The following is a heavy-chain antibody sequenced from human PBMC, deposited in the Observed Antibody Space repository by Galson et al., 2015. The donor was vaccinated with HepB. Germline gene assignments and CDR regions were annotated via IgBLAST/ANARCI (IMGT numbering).Heavy chain of an antibody. V-gene: IGHV1-18*01. D-gene: IGHD3-3*01. CDR2: ISAYNGNT. Sequence: SVKVSCKASGYTFTSYGISWVRQAPGQGLEWMGWISAYNGNTNYAQKLQGRVTMTTDTSTSTAYMELRSLRSDDTAVYYCARDLVLDPRRETYYDFWSGYYTGSVGGMDVWGQGTTVTVSS. CDR1: GYTFTSYG. J-gene: IGHJ6*02. CDR3: ARDLVLDPRRETYYDFWSGYYTGSVGGMDV.